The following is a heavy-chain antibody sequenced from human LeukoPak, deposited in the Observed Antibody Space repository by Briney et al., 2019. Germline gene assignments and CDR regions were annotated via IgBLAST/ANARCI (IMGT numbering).Heavy chain of an antibody. Sequence: GGSLRLSCAASGFTFSSYAMSWVRQAPGRGLEWFSAISGSGGSTYYADSVKGRFTISRDNPKNTLYLQMNSLRAEDTAVYYCAKEEGYSSGWYPGYYFDYWGQGTLVTVSS. CDR3: AKEEGYSSGWYPGYYFDY. D-gene: IGHD6-19*01. CDR1: GFTFSSYA. J-gene: IGHJ4*02. V-gene: IGHV3-23*01. CDR2: ISGSGGST.